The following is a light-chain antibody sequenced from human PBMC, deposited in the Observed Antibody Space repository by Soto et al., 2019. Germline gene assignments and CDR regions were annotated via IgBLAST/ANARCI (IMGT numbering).Light chain of an antibody. V-gene: IGKV3-20*01. CDR3: QQYGISQNT. CDR1: QSVSSGY. Sequence: ETVMTQSPGTLSLPPGERATLSCRASQSVSSGYLAWYQQKPGQAPRLLIFGASNRATGIPDRFTGSGSGTDFTLTISRLEPEDFAVYYCQQYGISQNTFGQGTILEIK. CDR2: GAS. J-gene: IGKJ2*01.